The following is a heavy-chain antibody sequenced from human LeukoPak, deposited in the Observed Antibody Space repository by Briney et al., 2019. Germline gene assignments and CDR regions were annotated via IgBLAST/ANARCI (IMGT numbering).Heavy chain of an antibody. CDR2: IYRNGST. CDR3: ARGEMATIES. CDR1: SGSISSSNW. J-gene: IGHJ4*02. D-gene: IGHD5-24*01. Sequence: SGTLSLTCAVSSGSISSSNWWSWVRQPPGKGLEWIGEIYRNGSTNYNPSLKSRVTISLDNSKNQFTVKLRSVTAADTAVYYCARGEMATIESWGQGTLVTVSS. V-gene: IGHV4-4*02.